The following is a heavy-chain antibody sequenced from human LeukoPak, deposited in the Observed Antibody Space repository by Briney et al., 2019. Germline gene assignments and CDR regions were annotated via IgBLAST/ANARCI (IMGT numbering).Heavy chain of an antibody. CDR1: GGSFRGYY. Sequence: SETLSLTCAVYGGSFRGYYWSWIRQPPGKGLEWIGEINHSGSTNYNPSLKSRVTISVDTSKNQFSLKLSSVTAAAPAVYYCARLTTVRGIWGQGTLVTVSS. CDR2: INHSGST. CDR3: ARLTTVRGI. D-gene: IGHD3-10*01. J-gene: IGHJ4*02. V-gene: IGHV4-34*01.